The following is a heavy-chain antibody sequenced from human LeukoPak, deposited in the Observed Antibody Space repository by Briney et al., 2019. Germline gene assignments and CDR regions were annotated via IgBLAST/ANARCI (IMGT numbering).Heavy chain of an antibody. Sequence: GGSLRLSCAASAFSLNAYNMNWVRQAPGKGLEWVSSISYTGTYIYYADSVKGRFTISRDNAQNSLYLQMNSLRAEDTAIYYCVRDRGTYRPVDYWGQGTLVTVSS. CDR3: VRDRGTYRPVDY. CDR2: ISYTGTYI. D-gene: IGHD1-26*01. V-gene: IGHV3-21*04. J-gene: IGHJ4*02. CDR1: AFSLNAYN.